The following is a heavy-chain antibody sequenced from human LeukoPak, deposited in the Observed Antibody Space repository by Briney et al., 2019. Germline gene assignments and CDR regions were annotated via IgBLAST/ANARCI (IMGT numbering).Heavy chain of an antibody. CDR2: INPSGGST. D-gene: IGHD6-19*01. Sequence: SVKVSCKASGYTFTSYYMHWVRQAPGQGLEWMGIINPSGGSTSYAQKFQGRVTMTRDMSTNTVYMELSSLRSEDTAVYYCAREGYSSGFDYWGQGTLVTVSS. CDR1: GYTFTSYY. V-gene: IGHV1-46*01. CDR3: AREGYSSGFDY. J-gene: IGHJ4*02.